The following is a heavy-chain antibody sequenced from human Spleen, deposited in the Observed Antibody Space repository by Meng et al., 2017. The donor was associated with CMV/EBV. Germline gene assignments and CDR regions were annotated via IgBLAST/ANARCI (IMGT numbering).Heavy chain of an antibody. V-gene: IGHV4-39*07. J-gene: IGHJ4*02. CDR2: IHYSGST. CDR3: ARGYCSGGSCVDY. Sequence: SETLSLTCTVSGGSISSNNHYWAWIRQPPGKGLEWIGSIHYSGSTFYTPSLRSRVTISVDTSKSLFSLNLHSVTAADTAVYYCARGYCSGGSCVDYWGQGTLVTVSS. CDR1: GGSISSNNHY. D-gene: IGHD2-15*01.